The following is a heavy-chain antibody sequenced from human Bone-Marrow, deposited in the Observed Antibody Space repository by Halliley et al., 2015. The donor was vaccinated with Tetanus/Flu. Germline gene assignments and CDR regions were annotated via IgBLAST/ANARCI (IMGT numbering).Heavy chain of an antibody. V-gene: IGHV3-30-3*01. D-gene: IGHD2-15*01. J-gene: IGHJ4*02. CDR2: IAFDGSEK. CDR1: GFRFRGYA. Sequence: SLRLSCAASGFRFRGYAMHWVRQAPGKGLEWVAVIAFDGSEKFYTDSVKGRFNISRDNSKNIVSLHMNSLRTEDTAVYYCATGDCVSGSCHYFDFWGQGTVVTVSS. CDR3: ATGDCVSGSCHYFDF.